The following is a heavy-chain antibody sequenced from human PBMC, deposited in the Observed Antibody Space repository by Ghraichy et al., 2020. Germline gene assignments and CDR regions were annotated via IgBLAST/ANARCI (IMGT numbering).Heavy chain of an antibody. D-gene: IGHD5-12*01. CDR2: ISSSSSYI. CDR1: GFTFSSFS. Sequence: GGSLRLSCAASGFTFSSFSMIWVRQAPGKGLEWVSTISSSSSYIYYGDSVKGRFTISRDNAKNSLYLQMNSLRAEDTAVYYCATYPGYSGYDSWLYWGQGTLVTVSS. V-gene: IGHV3-21*01. CDR3: ATYPGYSGYDSWLY. J-gene: IGHJ4*02.